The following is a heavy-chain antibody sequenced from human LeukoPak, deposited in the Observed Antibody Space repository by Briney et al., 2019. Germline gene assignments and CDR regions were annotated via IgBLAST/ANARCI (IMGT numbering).Heavy chain of an antibody. CDR2: IVVGSGNT. CDR1: GFTFTSSA. J-gene: IGHJ6*02. CDR3: AAERRRYGAAGPEWDGMDV. V-gene: IGHV1-58*02. Sequence: GASVKVSCKASGFTFTSSAMQWVRQARGQRLEWIGWIVVGSGNTNYAQRFQEGVTITRDMSTSTAYMELSSLRSEDTAVYYCAAERRRYGAAGPEWDGMDVWGQGTTVTVSS. D-gene: IGHD6-13*01.